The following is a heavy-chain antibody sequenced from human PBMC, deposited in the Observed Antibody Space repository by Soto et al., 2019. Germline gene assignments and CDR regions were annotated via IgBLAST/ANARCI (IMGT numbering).Heavy chain of an antibody. V-gene: IGHV4-59*01. CDR2: IYYSGST. D-gene: IGHD3-10*01. J-gene: IGHJ5*02. Sequence: PSETLSLTCTVSGGSISSYYWSWIRQPPGKGLEWIGYIYYSGSTNYNPSLKSRVTISVDTSKNQFSLKLSSVTAADTAVYYCARGRPQHTYYYGSGSRNWFDPWGQGTLVTVSS. CDR3: ARGRPQHTYYYGSGSRNWFDP. CDR1: GGSISSYY.